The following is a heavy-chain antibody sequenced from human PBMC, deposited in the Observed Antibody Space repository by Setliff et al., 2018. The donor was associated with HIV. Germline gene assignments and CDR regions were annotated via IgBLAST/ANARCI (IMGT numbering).Heavy chain of an antibody. J-gene: IGHJ4*02. D-gene: IGHD3-22*01. Sequence: SETLSLTCTVSGGSISSGEYYWSWIRQPPGKGLEWLGYISSSGGPDYNPSLNSRIIISIDTSKNQFSLRLSSVTAADTAVYFCARVLPYDSTGFLLYYFDNWGQGTLVTVSS. CDR2: ISSSGGP. CDR1: GGSISSGEYY. V-gene: IGHV4-30-4*08. CDR3: ARVLPYDSTGFLLYYFDN.